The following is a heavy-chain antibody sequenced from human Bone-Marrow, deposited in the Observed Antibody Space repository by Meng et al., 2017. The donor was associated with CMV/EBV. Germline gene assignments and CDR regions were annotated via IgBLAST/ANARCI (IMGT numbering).Heavy chain of an antibody. CDR2: IKQDGSEK. V-gene: IGHV3-7*01. Sequence: GESLKISCAASGFTFSSYWMSWVRQAPGKGLEWVANIKQDGSEKYYVDSVKGRFTISRDNAKNSLYLRMNSLRAEDTAVYYCASGEWELCFDYWGQGTLVTVSS. CDR3: ASGEWELCFDY. D-gene: IGHD1-26*01. J-gene: IGHJ4*02. CDR1: GFTFSSYW.